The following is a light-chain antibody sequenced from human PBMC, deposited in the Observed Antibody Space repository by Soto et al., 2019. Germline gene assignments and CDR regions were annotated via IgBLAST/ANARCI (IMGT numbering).Light chain of an antibody. CDR2: GAS. V-gene: IGKV3-20*01. J-gene: IGKJ4*01. CDR1: QTVSSSY. Sequence: EIVLTQSPGTLSLSPGERATLSCRASQTVSSSYLAWFQQKPGQAPRLLLYGASYRATGIPDRFSGSGSGTDFTITISRLEPEDFAVYSCQQYGTSPPLTFGAGTRVEV. CDR3: QQYGTSPPLT.